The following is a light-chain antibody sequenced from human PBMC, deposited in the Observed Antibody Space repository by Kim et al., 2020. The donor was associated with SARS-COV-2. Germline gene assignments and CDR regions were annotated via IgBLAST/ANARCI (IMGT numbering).Light chain of an antibody. J-gene: IGKJ1*01. CDR2: AAI. V-gene: IGKV1-39*01. Sequence: DIQMTQSTSSLSASVGDRVTITCRASQIVSSYLNWYQQKPGQAPKLLIYAAINLQGGVPSRFSGSGSGTDFTLAINSLQPEDFAIYYCQQTYNNHPTFGQGTKVEIK. CDR1: QIVSSY. CDR3: QQTYNNHPT.